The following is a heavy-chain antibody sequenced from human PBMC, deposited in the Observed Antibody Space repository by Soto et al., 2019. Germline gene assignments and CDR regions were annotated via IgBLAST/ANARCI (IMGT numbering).Heavy chain of an antibody. V-gene: IGHV4-34*01. J-gene: IGHJ2*01. CDR1: GGSFSGYY. D-gene: IGHD3-9*01. CDR2: INDRGSI. CDR3: ARESHDILTGPPWVWYFDL. Sequence: QVQLQQWGAGPLRPLETLSLTCVVSGGSFSGYYWAWIRQSPWKGLEWIGEINDRGSINYIPSLKSRVSISVATSKNHYSLNLRSVTAAATAVYYCARESHDILTGPPWVWYFDLWGRGTLVTVSS.